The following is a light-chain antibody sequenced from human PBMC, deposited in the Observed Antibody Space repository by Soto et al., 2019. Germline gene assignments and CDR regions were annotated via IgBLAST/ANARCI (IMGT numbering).Light chain of an antibody. Sequence: QSVLTQPPSVSAAPGQKVTISCSGTNSNIGNNYVCWYQQVPGTAPKLLIYENDKRPSEIPDRFSGSKSGTSATLAITGPXXXXXADYYCGTWDSSLSAAVFGGGTKLTVL. CDR1: NSNIGNNY. J-gene: IGLJ7*01. CDR2: END. CDR3: GTWDSSLSAAV. V-gene: IGLV1-51*02.